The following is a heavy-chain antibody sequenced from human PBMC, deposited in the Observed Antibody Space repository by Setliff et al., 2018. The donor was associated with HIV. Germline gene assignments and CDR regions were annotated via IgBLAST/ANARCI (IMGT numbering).Heavy chain of an antibody. Sequence: AGGSLRLSCAASGFAFRNYIFHWVRQAPGKGLEWVAIISSDGSDKNYADSVKGRFTTSRDNARNSLYLEMNSLRADDTAVYYCARDFCGSSCSSGYGYFDHWGQGTLVTVSS. D-gene: IGHD2-15*01. J-gene: IGHJ4*02. CDR3: ARDFCGSSCSSGYGYFDH. CDR1: GFAFRNYI. CDR2: ISSDGSDK. V-gene: IGHV3-30*07.